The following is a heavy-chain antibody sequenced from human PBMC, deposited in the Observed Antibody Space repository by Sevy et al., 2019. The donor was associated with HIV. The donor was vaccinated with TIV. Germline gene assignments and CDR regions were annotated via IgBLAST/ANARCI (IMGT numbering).Heavy chain of an antibody. V-gene: IGHV3-30*04. CDR3: ARGTSFFDSPMVAFDV. D-gene: IGHD3-22*01. Sequence: GESLKISCAASGFTFATYAMHWVRQAPGKGLDWVAVLSYGRNNRNYAESVKGRFTISRDNARNTLYLQMDSLRPDDTAVYYCARGTSFFDSPMVAFDVWGQGTMVTVSS. J-gene: IGHJ3*01. CDR2: LSYGRNNR. CDR1: GFTFATYA.